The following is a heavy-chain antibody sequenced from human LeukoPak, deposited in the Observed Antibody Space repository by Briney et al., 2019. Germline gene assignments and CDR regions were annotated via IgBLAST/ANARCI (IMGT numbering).Heavy chain of an antibody. J-gene: IGHJ4*02. V-gene: IGHV1-69*04. Sequence: SVTVSFTASGGTFSSYAISWVRQAPGQGLEWMGRIIPILGIANYAQKFQGRVTITADKSTSTAYMELSSLRSEDTAVYYCASLHGDGYSRTLFDYWGQGTLVTVSS. D-gene: IGHD6-13*01. CDR1: GGTFSSYA. CDR3: ASLHGDGYSRTLFDY. CDR2: IIPILGIA.